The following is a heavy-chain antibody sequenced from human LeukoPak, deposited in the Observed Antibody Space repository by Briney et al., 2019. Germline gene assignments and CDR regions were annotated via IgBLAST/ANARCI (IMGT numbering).Heavy chain of an antibody. V-gene: IGHV4-34*01. CDR3: ARRVPLRYSSSWFRLDP. J-gene: IGHJ5*02. CDR2: INHSGST. CDR1: GGSISSYY. Sequence: NASETLSLTCTVSGGSISSYYWSWIRQPPGKGLEWIGEINHSGSTNYNPSLKSRVTISVDTSKNQFSLKLSSVTAADTAVYYCARRVPLRYSSSWFRLDPWGQGTPVTVSS. D-gene: IGHD6-13*01.